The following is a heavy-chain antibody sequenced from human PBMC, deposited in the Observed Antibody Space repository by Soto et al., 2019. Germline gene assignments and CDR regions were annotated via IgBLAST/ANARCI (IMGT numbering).Heavy chain of an antibody. J-gene: IGHJ4*02. CDR2: IKQDGSEK. CDR3: ARGGQVGSEYDYFDY. Sequence: GSLRLSCAASGFTFSSYWMSWVRQAPGKGLEWVANIKQDGSEKYYVDSVKGRFTISRDNAKNSLYLQMNSLRAEDTAVYYCARGGQVGSEYDYFDYGGQGTLVTVSS. CDR1: GFTFSSYW. D-gene: IGHD1-26*01. V-gene: IGHV3-7*03.